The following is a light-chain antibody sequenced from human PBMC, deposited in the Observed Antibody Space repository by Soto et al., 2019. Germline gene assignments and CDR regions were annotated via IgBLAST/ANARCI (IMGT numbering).Light chain of an antibody. Sequence: QSVLTQPPSVSAAPGQEVTISCSGSSSNIGNNYVSWYQQLPGTAPKLLIYENNKRPSGIPDRFSGSKSGTSATLGITGLQTGDEADYYCGTWDSSLSAGRVFGTGTKVTVL. CDR2: ENN. CDR1: SSNIGNNY. J-gene: IGLJ1*01. V-gene: IGLV1-51*02. CDR3: GTWDSSLSAGRV.